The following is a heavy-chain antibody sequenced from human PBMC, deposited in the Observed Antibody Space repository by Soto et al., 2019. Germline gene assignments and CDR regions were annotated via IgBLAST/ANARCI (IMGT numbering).Heavy chain of an antibody. D-gene: IGHD3-10*02. V-gene: IGHV1-3*01. J-gene: IGHJ2*01. CDR1: GYTFTSYA. Sequence: QVQLVQSGAEVKKPGASVKVSCKASGYTFTSYAMHWVRQAPGQRLEWMGWINAGNGNTKYSQKFQGRVTITRDTCASTAYMELSSLRSEDTAVYYCARRCSGSPGYFDLWGRGTLVTVSS. CDR3: ARRCSGSPGYFDL. CDR2: INAGNGNT.